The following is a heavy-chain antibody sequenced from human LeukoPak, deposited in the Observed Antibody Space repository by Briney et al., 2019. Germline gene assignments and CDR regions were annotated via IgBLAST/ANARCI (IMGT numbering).Heavy chain of an antibody. V-gene: IGHV3-66*01. Sequence: PGGSLRLSCAASGFTVNSNYMSWVRQAPGKGLEWVSLIESGATTYYADSVKGRFTISRDNSKSTLYLQMNSLRAEDTAVYYCARDLTSSTGDLGYWGQGTLVTVSS. CDR3: ARDLTSSTGDLGY. D-gene: IGHD7-27*01. CDR1: GFTVNSNY. CDR2: IESGATT. J-gene: IGHJ4*02.